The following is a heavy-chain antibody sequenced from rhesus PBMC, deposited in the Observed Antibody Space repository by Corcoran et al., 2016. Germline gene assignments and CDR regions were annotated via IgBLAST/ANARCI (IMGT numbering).Heavy chain of an antibody. CDR3: AREEDNYDDDQSYFDY. Sequence: QVQLQESGPGPVKPSETLSLTRAVSGGSISSNYRSWIRQPPGKGLEWIGLISGRGGSTDYNPYLQRRGTISTSTSKNQFSLRLSTVTAADTAVYYYAREEDNYDDDQSYFDYWGQGVLVTVSS. V-gene: IGHV4-160*01. CDR2: ISGRGGST. D-gene: IGHD3-40*01. J-gene: IGHJ4*01. CDR1: GGSISSNY.